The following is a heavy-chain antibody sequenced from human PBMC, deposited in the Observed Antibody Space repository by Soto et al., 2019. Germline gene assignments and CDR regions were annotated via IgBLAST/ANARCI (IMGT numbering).Heavy chain of an antibody. CDR2: IIPIFGTA. D-gene: IGHD6-19*01. V-gene: IGHV1-69*13. CDR3: ARELTVTPRGFSSGLWFDP. CDR1: GGTFSSYA. Sequence: SVKVSCKASGGTFSSYAISWVRQAPGQGLEWMGGIIPIFGTANYAQKFQGRVTITADESTSTAYMELSSLRSEDTAVYYCARELTVTPRGFSSGLWFDPWGQGTLVTVSS. J-gene: IGHJ5*02.